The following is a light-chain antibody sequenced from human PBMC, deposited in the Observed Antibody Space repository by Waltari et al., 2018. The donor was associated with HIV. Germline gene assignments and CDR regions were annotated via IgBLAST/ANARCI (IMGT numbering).Light chain of an antibody. Sequence: QSVLTQPPSASGAPGRSVTISCSGSAPNIGRGSVYCFQQLPGPAPKPLMDRNNQRPSGVPDRFSASKSGTSASLAISGLRPDDEADYYCAAWDVSVSGRGVIFGGGTKLTVL. CDR2: RNN. V-gene: IGLV1-47*01. J-gene: IGLJ2*01. CDR3: AAWDVSVSGRGVI. CDR1: APNIGRGS.